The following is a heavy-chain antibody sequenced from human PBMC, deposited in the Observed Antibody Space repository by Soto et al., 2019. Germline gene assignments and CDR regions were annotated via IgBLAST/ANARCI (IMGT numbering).Heavy chain of an antibody. Sequence: GGSLRLSCAASGFTVSSNYMSWVRQAPGKGLEWVSIIYSGGRTYYADSVKGRFTISRDNSKNTLYLQMNSLRAEDTAVYYCTRGTSSGYYDFDYWGQGTLVTAPQ. J-gene: IGHJ4*02. D-gene: IGHD3-22*01. V-gene: IGHV3-53*01. CDR3: TRGTSSGYYDFDY. CDR1: GFTVSSNY. CDR2: IYSGGRT.